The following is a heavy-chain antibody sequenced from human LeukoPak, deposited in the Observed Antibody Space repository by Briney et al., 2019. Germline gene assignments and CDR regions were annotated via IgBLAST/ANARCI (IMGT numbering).Heavy chain of an antibody. CDR1: GFTFSTYL. D-gene: IGHD6-19*01. Sequence: GSLRLSCAASGFTFSTYLMNWVGQAPGKGLEGVAHIKQDGIDKYYVDSVTGRFTVSRDNAKESLYLQMNSLRAEVAALYYCARSGIAVPATPWNWGQGTLVTVSS. CDR3: ARSGIAVPATPWN. V-gene: IGHV3-7*05. CDR2: IKQDGIDK. J-gene: IGHJ4*02.